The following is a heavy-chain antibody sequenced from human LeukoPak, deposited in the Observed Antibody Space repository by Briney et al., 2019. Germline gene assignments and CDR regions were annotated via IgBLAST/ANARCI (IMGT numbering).Heavy chain of an antibody. CDR3: AREGMCSSSPYYYYGMDV. J-gene: IGHJ6*02. V-gene: IGHV4-61*02. CDR2: IYTSGST. D-gene: IGHD6-13*01. CDR1: GGSISSGSYY. Sequence: SQTLSLTCTVSGGSISSGSYYWSWIRQPAGKGLEWIGRIYTSGSTNYNPSLKSRVTISVDTSKNQFSLKLSSVTAADTAVYYCAREGMCSSSPYYYYGMDVWGQGTTVTVSS.